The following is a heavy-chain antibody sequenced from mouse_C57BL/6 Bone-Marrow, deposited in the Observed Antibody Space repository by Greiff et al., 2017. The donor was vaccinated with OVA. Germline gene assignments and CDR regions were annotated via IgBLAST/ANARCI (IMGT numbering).Heavy chain of an antibody. D-gene: IGHD1-1*01. V-gene: IGHV1-19*01. CDR1: GYTFTDYY. J-gene: IGHJ2*01. CDR3: ARWKYYYGPYYFDY. CDR2: INPYNGGT. Sequence: EVKLMESGPVLVKPGASVKMSCKASGYTFTDYYMNWVKQSHGKSLEWIGVINPYNGGTSYNQKFKGKATLTVDKSSSTAYMELNSLTSEDSAVYYCARWKYYYGPYYFDYWGQGTTLTVSS.